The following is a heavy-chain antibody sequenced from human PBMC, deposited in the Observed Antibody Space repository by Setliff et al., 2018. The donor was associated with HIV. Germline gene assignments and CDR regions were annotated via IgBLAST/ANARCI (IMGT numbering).Heavy chain of an antibody. J-gene: IGHJ4*02. V-gene: IGHV7-4-1*02. Sequence: ASVKVSCKASGYTFNTYAINWVRQAPGQGLEWMGWINTNTGNPTYAQGFLGRLVFSLDTSVRTAYLQISSLKAEDTAVYHCARDRKNRNGYNADDFEYWGQGTLVTVSS. D-gene: IGHD5-12*01. CDR2: INTNTGNP. CDR3: ARDRKNRNGYNADDFEY. CDR1: GYTFNTYA.